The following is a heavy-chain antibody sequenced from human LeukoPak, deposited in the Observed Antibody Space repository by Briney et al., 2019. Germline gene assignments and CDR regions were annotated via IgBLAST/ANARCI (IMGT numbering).Heavy chain of an antibody. Sequence: GGSLRLSCAASGFPFSSYVMTWVRQPPGKGLEWVSAISSSGGTTYYADSVKGRFSISRDNSRNTLYLQMNIVRAEGTAVYYCAKAPWGVVLTAMNYWGQGTLVTVSS. V-gene: IGHV3-23*01. J-gene: IGHJ4*02. CDR2: ISSSGGTT. D-gene: IGHD2-15*01. CDR1: GFPFSSYV. CDR3: AKAPWGVVLTAMNY.